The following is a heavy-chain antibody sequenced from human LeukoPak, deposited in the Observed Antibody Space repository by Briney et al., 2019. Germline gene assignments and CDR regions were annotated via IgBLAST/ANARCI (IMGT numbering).Heavy chain of an antibody. J-gene: IGHJ3*02. CDR2: IDTGGNT. CDR3: PLGDLNAFDI. V-gene: IGHV3-23*01. CDR1: GFTLDTYA. D-gene: IGHD3-16*01. Sequence: GESLRLSCAPSGFTLDTYAMTWVRQAPGKGLECVSCIDTGGNTYYADSVKGRFTISRDNSKNTLYLQMNSLRADDTAVYYCPLGDLNAFDIWGQGTMVTVSS.